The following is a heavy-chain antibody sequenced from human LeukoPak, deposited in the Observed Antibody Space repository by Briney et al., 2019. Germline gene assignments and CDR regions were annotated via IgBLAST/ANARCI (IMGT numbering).Heavy chain of an antibody. Sequence: ASVKVSCKASGDTFTGYFIHLVRQPPGQGLEWMGWIYPNSGVRMCAPKYQGRVTMPSDKSMSKVYMNLSRLRSDHTAVDYCARDPGSPYGWGSYLYYHMDVWGKGTAVSVSS. CDR3: ARDPGSPYGWGSYLYYHMDV. D-gene: IGHD3-10*01. J-gene: IGHJ6*03. CDR1: GDTFTGYF. V-gene: IGHV1-2*02. CDR2: IYPNSGVR.